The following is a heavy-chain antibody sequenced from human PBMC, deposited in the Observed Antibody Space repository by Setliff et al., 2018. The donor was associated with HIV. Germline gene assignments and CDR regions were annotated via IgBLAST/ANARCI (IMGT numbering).Heavy chain of an antibody. V-gene: IGHV1-69*06. D-gene: IGHD3-22*01. J-gene: IGHJ6*03. CDR2: IIPIFGTA. CDR1: GGTFRSYA. Sequence: SVKVSCKASGGTFRSYAISWVRQAPGQGLEWMGGIIPIFGTANYAQKFQGRVTITADTSISTAYMELNNLKLEDTAVYYCARARRDSYDRGRRNHYYIDVWGKGTTVTVSS. CDR3: ARARRDSYDRGRRNHYYIDV.